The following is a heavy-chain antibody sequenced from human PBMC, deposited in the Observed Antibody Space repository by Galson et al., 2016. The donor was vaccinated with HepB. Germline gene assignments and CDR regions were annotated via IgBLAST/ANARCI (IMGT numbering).Heavy chain of an antibody. Sequence: SLRLSCAASGFNVTTNYMSWVRQAPGKGLEWVSIFYNSIHTFYTDSVKGRFTISRHNSKNTLHLQMNSLGPEDTAVYFCARVLPPDWYFDLWGRGTLVTVSS. CDR3: ARVLPPDWYFDL. CDR2: FYNSIHT. V-gene: IGHV3-53*04. J-gene: IGHJ2*01. CDR1: GFNVTTNY.